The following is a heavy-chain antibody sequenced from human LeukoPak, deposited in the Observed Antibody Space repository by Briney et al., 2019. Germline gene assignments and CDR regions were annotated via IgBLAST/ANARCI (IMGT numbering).Heavy chain of an antibody. D-gene: IGHD6-19*01. CDR3: AKGGSGWSFQA. CDR1: GFTVSNDY. V-gene: IGHV3-53*05. J-gene: IGHJ5*02. CDR2: IYGGGST. Sequence: PGGSLRLSCAVSGFTVSNDYMSWVRQAPGKGLEWVSVIYGGGSTYYADSVKGRFTISRDNSNNTLYLQMNSLRVEDTAMYFCAKGGSGWSFQAWGQGTLVTVSS.